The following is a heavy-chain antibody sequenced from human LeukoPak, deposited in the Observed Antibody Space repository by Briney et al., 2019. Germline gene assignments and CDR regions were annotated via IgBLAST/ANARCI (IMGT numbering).Heavy chain of an antibody. D-gene: IGHD3-16*01. CDR2: IGTAGDT. CDR1: GFTFSSYD. CDR3: ARGVVSGRGRTHFDY. V-gene: IGHV3-13*01. Sequence: GGSLRLSCAASGFTFSSYDMHWVRQATGKGLEWVSAIGTAGDTYYPGSVKGRFTISRENAKNSLYLQMNSLRAGDTAAYYCARGVVSGRGRTHFDYWGQGTLVTVSS. J-gene: IGHJ4*02.